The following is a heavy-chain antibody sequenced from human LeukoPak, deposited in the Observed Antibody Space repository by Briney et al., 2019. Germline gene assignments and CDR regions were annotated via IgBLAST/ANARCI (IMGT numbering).Heavy chain of an antibody. J-gene: IGHJ4*02. Sequence: GGSLRLACAASGFSFTNYAMSWVRQAPARGPEWVSSIRGGGAPYYAESVKGRFTLYRDDSRNTVYLQMNNLRVDDTAIYYCAKANWVSNADAVWWGQGTQVTVSS. CDR3: AKANWVSNADAVW. D-gene: IGHD1-1*01. CDR1: GFSFTNYA. V-gene: IGHV3-23*01. CDR2: IRGGGAP.